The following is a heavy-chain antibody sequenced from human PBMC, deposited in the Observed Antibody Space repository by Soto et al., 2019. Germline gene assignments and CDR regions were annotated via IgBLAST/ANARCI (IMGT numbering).Heavy chain of an antibody. D-gene: IGHD5-18*01. CDR1: DGSISSSNW. CDR3: ASRIQANWFDP. V-gene: IGHV4-4*02. CDR2: IYHSGGT. J-gene: IGHJ5*02. Sequence: QVQLQESGPGLVKPSGTLSLTCAVSDGSISSSNWWSWVRQPPGKGLEWIGEIYHSGGTNYNPSLKRRVTISLDKSKNQFSLKLTSVTAADTAIYYCASRIQANWFDPWGQGTLVTVSS.